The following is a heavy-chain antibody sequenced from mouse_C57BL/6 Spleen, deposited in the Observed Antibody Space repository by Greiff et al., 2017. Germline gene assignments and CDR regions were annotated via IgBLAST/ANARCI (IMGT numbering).Heavy chain of an antibody. CDR1: GFTFSDYG. J-gene: IGHJ2*01. Sequence: VQLKESGGGLVKPGGSLKLSCAASGFTFSDYGMHWVRQAPEKGLEWVAYISSGSSTIYYADTVKGRFTISRDNAKNTLFLQMTSLRSEDTAMYYCARNPNWGFFDYWGQGTTLTVSS. CDR3: ARNPNWGFFDY. D-gene: IGHD4-1*01. CDR2: ISSGSSTI. V-gene: IGHV5-17*01.